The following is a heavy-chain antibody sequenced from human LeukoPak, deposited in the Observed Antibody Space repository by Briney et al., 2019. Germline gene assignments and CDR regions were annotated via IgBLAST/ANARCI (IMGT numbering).Heavy chain of an antibody. J-gene: IGHJ3*01. CDR3: AKDRRGDYGAFDV. D-gene: IGHD4-17*01. V-gene: IGHV3-9*01. CDR1: GGSISSYY. Sequence: LSLTCTVSGGSISSYYWSWIRQPPGKGLEWVSGITWNSNVIGYMDSVQGRFTISRDNARHSLYLQMNTLRVEDTALYYCAKDRRGDYGAFDVWGQGTMVTVS. CDR2: ITWNSNVI.